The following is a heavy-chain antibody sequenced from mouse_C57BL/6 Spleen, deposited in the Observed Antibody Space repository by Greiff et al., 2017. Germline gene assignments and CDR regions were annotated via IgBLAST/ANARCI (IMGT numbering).Heavy chain of an antibody. CDR1: GYTFTSYW. CDR3: ERVYYGNDVWFAY. J-gene: IGHJ3*01. V-gene: IGHV1-69*01. CDR2: IDPSDSST. D-gene: IGHD2-2*01. Sequence: QVQLQQPGAELVMPGASVTLSCKASGYTFTSYWMHWVQQRPGQGLEWIGEIDPSDSSTNYNQKFKGKSTLTVDTSSSTAYMQLSSLTSEDSAVYYCERVYYGNDVWFAYWGQGTLVTVSA.